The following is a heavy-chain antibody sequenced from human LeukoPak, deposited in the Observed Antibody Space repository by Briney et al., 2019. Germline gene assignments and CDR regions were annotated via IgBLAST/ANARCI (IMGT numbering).Heavy chain of an antibody. V-gene: IGHV1-8*01. J-gene: IGHJ4*02. D-gene: IGHD5-24*01. Sequence: GASVKVSCKASGYTFTSYDINWVRQATGQGLEWMGWMNPNSGNTGYAQKFQGRVTMTRNTSISTAYMELSSLRSEDTAVYYCARLGRDGYGSQLESDYWGQGTLVTVSS. CDR2: MNPNSGNT. CDR1: GYTFTSYD. CDR3: ARLGRDGYGSQLESDY.